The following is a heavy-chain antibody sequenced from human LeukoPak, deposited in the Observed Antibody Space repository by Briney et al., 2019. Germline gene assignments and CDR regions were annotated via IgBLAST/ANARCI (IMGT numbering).Heavy chain of an antibody. CDR1: GFTFSSYG. CDR3: ANVISAAAGTSRDAFDI. J-gene: IGHJ3*02. CDR2: IWYDGSNK. D-gene: IGHD6-13*01. V-gene: IGHV3-33*06. Sequence: GRSLRLSCAASGFTFSSYGMHWVRQAPGKGLEWVAVIWYDGSNKYYADSVKGRFTISRDNPKNTLYLQMNSLRAEDTAVYYCANVISAAAGTSRDAFDIWGQGTMVTVSS.